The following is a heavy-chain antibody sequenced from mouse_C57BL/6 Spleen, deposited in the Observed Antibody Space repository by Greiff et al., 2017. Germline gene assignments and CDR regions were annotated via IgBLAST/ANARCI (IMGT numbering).Heavy chain of an antibody. CDR1: GFTFSDYY. Sequence: EVKLMESEGGLVQPGSSMKLSCTASGFTFSDYYMAWVRQVPEKGLEWVANINYDGSSTYYLDSLKSRFIISRDNAKNILYLQMSSLKSEDTATYYCAREWLGVHAMDYWGQGTSVTVSS. V-gene: IGHV5-16*01. J-gene: IGHJ4*01. CDR2: INYDGSST. D-gene: IGHD2-2*01. CDR3: AREWLGVHAMDY.